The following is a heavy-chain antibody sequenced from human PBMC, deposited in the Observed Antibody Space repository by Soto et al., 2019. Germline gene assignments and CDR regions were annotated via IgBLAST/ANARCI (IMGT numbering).Heavy chain of an antibody. D-gene: IGHD2-8*01. Sequence: LVTLSCKASGYSMPVYYVHWGLQDPGQGLEWMGWINPNSGGTNYAQKFQGWVTMTRDTSISTAYMELSRLRSDDTAVYYCARLEAISRMAFDIWGQGTMVTVSS. J-gene: IGHJ3*02. V-gene: IGHV1-2*04. CDR2: INPNSGGT. CDR1: GYSMPVYY. CDR3: ARLEAISRMAFDI.